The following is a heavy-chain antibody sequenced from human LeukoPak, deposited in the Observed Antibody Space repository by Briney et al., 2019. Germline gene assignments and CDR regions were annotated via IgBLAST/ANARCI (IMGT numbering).Heavy chain of an antibody. V-gene: IGHV3-30-3*01. CDR3: ARATEYGWYGRNYFDY. D-gene: IGHD6-19*01. Sequence: GRSLRLSCAASGFTFSSYAMHWVRQAPGKGLEWVAVISYDGSNKYYADSVKGRFTISRDNSKNTLYLQMNSLRAEDTAVYYCARATEYGWYGRNYFDYWGQGTLVTVSS. CDR2: ISYDGSNK. CDR1: GFTFSSYA. J-gene: IGHJ4*02.